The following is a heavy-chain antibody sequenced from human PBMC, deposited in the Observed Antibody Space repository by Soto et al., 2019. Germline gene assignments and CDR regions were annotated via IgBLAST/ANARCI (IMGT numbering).Heavy chain of an antibody. CDR3: ASRGSAGIHFDS. V-gene: IGHV3-7*03. D-gene: IGHD3-10*01. J-gene: IGHJ4*02. CDR2: INQDGTGG. Sequence: GSRSLCCAGSGLTFSNYWMTWVRQAPGKGLEWVGNINQDGTGGYYVDSLKGRFTISRDNAKNSLFLQMNNLRAEDTAVYYCASRGSAGIHFDSWGQGSLVTGSS. CDR1: GLTFSNYW.